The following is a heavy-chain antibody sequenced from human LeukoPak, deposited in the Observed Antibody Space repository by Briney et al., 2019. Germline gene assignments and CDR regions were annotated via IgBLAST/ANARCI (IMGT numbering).Heavy chain of an antibody. V-gene: IGHV4-38-2*02. CDR2: IYHSGST. D-gene: IGHD1-1*01. CDR3: ARDLLGVQLERGWVDY. Sequence: PSETLSLTCAVSGYSISSGYYWGWIRQPPGKGLEWIGSIYHSGSTYYNPSPKSRVTISVDTSKNQFSLKLSSVTAADTAVYYCARDLLGVQLERGWVDYWGQGTLVTVSS. J-gene: IGHJ4*02. CDR1: GYSISSGYY.